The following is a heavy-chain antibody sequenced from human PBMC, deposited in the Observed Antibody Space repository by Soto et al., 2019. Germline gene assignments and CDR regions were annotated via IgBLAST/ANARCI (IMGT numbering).Heavy chain of an antibody. CDR3: ARDGEAGTIFDY. CDR1: GFTFSSYA. Sequence: QVQLVESGGGVVQPGRSLRLSCAASGFTFSSYAMHWVRQAPGKGLEWVAVISYDGSNKYYADSVKGRFTISRDNSKNTLYLQMNSLRAEETAVYYFARDGEAGTIFDYWGQGTLVTVSS. CDR2: ISYDGSNK. J-gene: IGHJ4*02. D-gene: IGHD1-1*01. V-gene: IGHV3-30-3*01.